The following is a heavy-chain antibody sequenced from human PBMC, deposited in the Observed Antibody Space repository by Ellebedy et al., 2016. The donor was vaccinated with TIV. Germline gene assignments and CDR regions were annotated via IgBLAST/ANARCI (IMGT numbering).Heavy chain of an antibody. CDR2: INPSGGST. Sequence: ASVKVSXXASGYTFTSYYMHWVRQAPGQGLEWMGIINPSGGSTSYAQKFQGRVTMTRDTSTSTAYMELSRLRSDDTAVYYCAREKPAGYWGQGTLVTVSS. V-gene: IGHV1-46*01. CDR3: AREKPAGY. D-gene: IGHD2-2*01. CDR1: GYTFTSYY. J-gene: IGHJ4*02.